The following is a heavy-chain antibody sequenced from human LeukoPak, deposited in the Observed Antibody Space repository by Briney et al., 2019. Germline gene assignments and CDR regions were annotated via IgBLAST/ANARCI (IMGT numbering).Heavy chain of an antibody. CDR2: INPSGGST. D-gene: IGHD1-7*01. CDR3: ARGDWNYGRVDY. Sequence: ASVKVSCKASGHTFTSYYMHWVRQAPGQGLEWMGIINPSGGSTSYAQKFQGRVTMTRDMSTSTVYMELSSLRSEDTAVYYCARGDWNYGRVDYWGQGTLVTVSS. J-gene: IGHJ4*02. CDR1: GHTFTSYY. V-gene: IGHV1-46*01.